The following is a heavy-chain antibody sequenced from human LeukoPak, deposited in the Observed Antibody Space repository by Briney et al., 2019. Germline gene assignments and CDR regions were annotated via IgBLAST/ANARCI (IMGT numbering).Heavy chain of an antibody. CDR2: INPNSGVT. V-gene: IGHV1-2*02. CDR1: GYTFTVYY. D-gene: IGHD2-2*01. J-gene: IGHJ4*02. Sequence: ASVKVSCKASGYTFTVYYMHWVRQAPGQGLEWMGWINPNSGVTNYAQNFQGRVTVTRDTSISTAYMEPSRLRSDDTAVYYCARGGSTTRFEEGDFDYWGQGTLVTVSS. CDR3: ARGGSTTRFEEGDFDY.